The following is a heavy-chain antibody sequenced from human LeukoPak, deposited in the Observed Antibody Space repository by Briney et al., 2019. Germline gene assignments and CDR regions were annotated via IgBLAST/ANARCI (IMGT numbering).Heavy chain of an antibody. V-gene: IGHV1-2*02. J-gene: IGHJ4*02. CDR3: ARDSSSLPGD. D-gene: IGHD6-13*01. Sequence: ASVKVSCKASGYTFTSYYMHWVRQATGQGLEWMGWMNPNSGNTAYAQKFQGRVTMTRDTSISTAYMELSRLRSDDTAVYYCARDSSSLPGDWGQGTLVTVSS. CDR2: MNPNSGNT. CDR1: GYTFTSYY.